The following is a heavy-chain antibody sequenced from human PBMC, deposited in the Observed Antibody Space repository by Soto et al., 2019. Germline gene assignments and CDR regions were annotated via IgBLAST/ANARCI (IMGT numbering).Heavy chain of an antibody. CDR1: GXTLSTYA. CDR3: AKDYYYVISGTDS. J-gene: IGHJ4*02. CDR2: IIGSGENT. V-gene: IGHV3-23*01. Sequence: GSLRLSCAASGXTLSTYAMNWVRQAPGKGLEWVSSIIGSGENTYYADSVKGRFTISRDTSKNTLYLQMNSLTAEDTPLYYCAKDYYYVISGTDSWGQGTLVTVS. D-gene: IGHD3-22*01.